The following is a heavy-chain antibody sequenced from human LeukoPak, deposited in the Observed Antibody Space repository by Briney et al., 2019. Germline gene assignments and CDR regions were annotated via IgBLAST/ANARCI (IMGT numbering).Heavy chain of an antibody. CDR1: GYTFTDYY. V-gene: IGHV1-2*02. D-gene: IGHD5-24*01. CDR3: ARVGYNHRANDPLDT. J-gene: IGHJ3*02. Sequence: ASVKVSCKASGYTFTDYYMHWVRQAPGQGLEWMGWINPNNGDTDYAQRFQGGVTMTRDTSITTAYMEVSRLKSDDTAVYFCARVGYNHRANDPLDTWGQGTMVTVSS. CDR2: INPNNGDT.